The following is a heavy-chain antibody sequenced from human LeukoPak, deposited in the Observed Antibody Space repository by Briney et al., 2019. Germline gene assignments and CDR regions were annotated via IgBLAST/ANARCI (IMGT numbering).Heavy chain of an antibody. CDR3: ARDSPRISDVWS. V-gene: IGHV1-69*13. CDR1: GGTFSHHV. J-gene: IGHJ4*02. D-gene: IGHD3-3*02. CDR2: IIPILATT. Sequence: GASVKVSCKASGGTFSHHVLSWVRQPPGQGLEWMGGIIPILATTNYAQKFQGRVTITADESTNTAYMELSSLRSADTAIYYCARDSPRISDVWSWGQGILVTVSP.